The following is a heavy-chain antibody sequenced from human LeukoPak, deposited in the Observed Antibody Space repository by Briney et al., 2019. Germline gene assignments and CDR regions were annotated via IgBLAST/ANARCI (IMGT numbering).Heavy chain of an antibody. J-gene: IGHJ4*02. CDR2: ISSSSSYT. V-gene: IGHV3-21*04. CDR3: AKDDAWLRFGE. Sequence: GGALRLSCAASGFTFSSYSMNWVRQAPGNGLEWVSSISSSSSYTYYADSVKGRFPISRDNAKNTLYLEVISLTAEDTAVYYCAKDDAWLRFGEWSQGTLVTVSS. CDR1: GFTFSSYS. D-gene: IGHD3-10*01.